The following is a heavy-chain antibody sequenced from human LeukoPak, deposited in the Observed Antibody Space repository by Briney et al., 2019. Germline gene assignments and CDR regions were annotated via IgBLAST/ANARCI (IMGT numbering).Heavy chain of an antibody. Sequence: SETLSLTCTVSGYSFNSVYYWAWIRQPPGKGLEWVGSIYNSGSTSYNPSLKSRVTLSLDTSKNQFSLRLTSVTAADTAVYYCARSIHPRGDLSYPFDYWGQGTLATVSS. V-gene: IGHV4-38-2*02. CDR1: GYSFNSVYY. CDR3: ARSIHPRGDLSYPFDY. CDR2: IYNSGST. J-gene: IGHJ4*02. D-gene: IGHD4-17*01.